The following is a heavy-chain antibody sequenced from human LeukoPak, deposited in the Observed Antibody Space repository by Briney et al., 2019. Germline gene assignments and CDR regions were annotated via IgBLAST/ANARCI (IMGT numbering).Heavy chain of an antibody. CDR1: GFTFDDYA. D-gene: IGHD6-13*01. Sequence: PGRSLRLSCAASGFTFDDYAMHWVRQAPGKGLEWVSGISWNSGSIGYADSVKGRFTISRDNSKNTLYLQMNSLRAEDTAVYYCARDSSSWYVGAPDYWGQGTLVTVSS. V-gene: IGHV3-9*01. CDR2: ISWNSGSI. CDR3: ARDSSSWYVGAPDY. J-gene: IGHJ4*02.